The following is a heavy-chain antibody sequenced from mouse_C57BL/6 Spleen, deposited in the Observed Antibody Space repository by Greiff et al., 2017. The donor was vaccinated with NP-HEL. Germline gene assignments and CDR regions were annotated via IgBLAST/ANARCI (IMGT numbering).Heavy chain of an antibody. J-gene: IGHJ4*01. CDR1: GYSITSGYY. Sequence: EVKLEESGPGLVKPSQSLSLTCSVTGYSITSGYYWNWIRQLPGNKLEWMGYISYDGSNKYNPSLKNRISITRDTSKNQFFLKLSSVTTEDTATYYCARAYDYTNAMDYWGQGTSVTVSA. D-gene: IGHD2-4*01. V-gene: IGHV3-6*01. CDR3: ARAYDYTNAMDY. CDR2: ISYDGSN.